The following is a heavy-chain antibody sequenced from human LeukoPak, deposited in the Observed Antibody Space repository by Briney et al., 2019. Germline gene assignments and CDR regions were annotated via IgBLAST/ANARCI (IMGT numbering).Heavy chain of an antibody. CDR1: GYTFTGYY. D-gene: IGHD1/OR15-1a*01. CDR2: INPNSGGT. Sequence: ASVKVSCKASGYTFTGYYMYWVRQAPGQGLEWMGWINPNSGGTNYAQKFQGRVTMTRDTSISTAYMELSRLRSDDTAVYYCARDSGRTDAFDIWGQGTMVTVSS. J-gene: IGHJ3*02. V-gene: IGHV1-2*02. CDR3: ARDSGRTDAFDI.